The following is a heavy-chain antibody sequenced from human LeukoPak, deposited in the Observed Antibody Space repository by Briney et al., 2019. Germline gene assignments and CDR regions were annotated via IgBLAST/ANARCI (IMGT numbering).Heavy chain of an antibody. CDR1: GYIFASYG. CDR3: ARAYDYGDYFDY. Sequence: GASVKASCKASGYIFASYGFNWVRQAPGQGLEWMGWISTYNGNTNYAQNFQGRVTMTIDTSTRTAYMELRSLRSDDTAVYYCARAYDYGDYFDYWGQGTLVTVSS. V-gene: IGHV1-18*01. D-gene: IGHD4-17*01. CDR2: ISTYNGNT. J-gene: IGHJ4*02.